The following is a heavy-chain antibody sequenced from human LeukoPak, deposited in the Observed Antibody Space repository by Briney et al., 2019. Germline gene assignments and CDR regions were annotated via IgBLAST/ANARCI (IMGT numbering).Heavy chain of an antibody. CDR1: GGSISSYY. D-gene: IGHD6-13*01. CDR2: IYYSGST. J-gene: IGHJ5*02. CDR3: AREKAEGFDP. V-gene: IGHV4-59*01. Sequence: PSETLSLTCTVSGGSISSYYWSWIRQPPEKGLEWIGYIYYSGSTNYNPSLKSRVTISVDTSKNQFSLKLSSVTAADTAVYYCAREKAEGFDPWGQGTLVTVSS.